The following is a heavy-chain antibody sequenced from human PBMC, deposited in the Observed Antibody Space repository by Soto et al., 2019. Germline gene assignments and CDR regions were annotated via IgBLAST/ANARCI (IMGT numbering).Heavy chain of an antibody. CDR1: GGSMSEYF. D-gene: IGHD6-6*01. CDR2: IYYLGST. V-gene: IGHV4-59*01. J-gene: IGHJ5*02. CDR3: AREVVETSSLWLDP. Sequence: SETLSLTCSVSGGSMSEYFWSWIRQSPGKGLEWIGYIYYLGSTDYNPSLKSRVTISVDTSKRQFSLRLTSVTAADTAVYYCAREVVETSSLWLDPWGQGTLVTVSS.